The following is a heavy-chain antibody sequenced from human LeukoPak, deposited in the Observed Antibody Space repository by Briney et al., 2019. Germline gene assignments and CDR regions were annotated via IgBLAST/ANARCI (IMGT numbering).Heavy chain of an antibody. Sequence: GGSLRLSCAASGFTFSSYAMSWVRQAPGKGLEWVSAISGSGDSTYYADSVKGRFTISRDNSKNTLYLQMNSLRAEDTAVYYCAKPDCSSTSCYTLDSWGQGTLVTVSS. CDR3: AKPDCSSTSCYTLDS. CDR2: ISGSGDST. D-gene: IGHD2-2*02. J-gene: IGHJ4*02. CDR1: GFTFSSYA. V-gene: IGHV3-23*01.